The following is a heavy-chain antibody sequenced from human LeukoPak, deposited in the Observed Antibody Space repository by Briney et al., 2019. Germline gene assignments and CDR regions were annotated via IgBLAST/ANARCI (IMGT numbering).Heavy chain of an antibody. J-gene: IGHJ6*04. Sequence: GGSLRLSCAASGFTFSDYYMSWIRQAPGKGLEWISYISSSSSYTNYADSVKGRFTISRDNAKNSLYLQMNSRRAEDTAVYYCAKGYYYGMDVWGKGTTVTVSS. CDR2: ISSSSSYT. CDR3: AKGYYYGMDV. V-gene: IGHV3-11*05. CDR1: GFTFSDYY.